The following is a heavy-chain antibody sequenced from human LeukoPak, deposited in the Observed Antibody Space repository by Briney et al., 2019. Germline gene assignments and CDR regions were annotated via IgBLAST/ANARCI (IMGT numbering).Heavy chain of an antibody. V-gene: IGHV3-30-3*01. Sequence: GGSLRLSCAASGFTFSSYAMHWVRQAPGKGLEWVAVISYDGSNKYYADSVKGRFTISRDNSKNTLYLQMNSLRAEDTAVYYCARSIAVAGKLPYYFDYWGQGTLVAVSS. CDR1: GFTFSSYA. D-gene: IGHD6-19*01. CDR2: ISYDGSNK. J-gene: IGHJ4*02. CDR3: ARSIAVAGKLPYYFDY.